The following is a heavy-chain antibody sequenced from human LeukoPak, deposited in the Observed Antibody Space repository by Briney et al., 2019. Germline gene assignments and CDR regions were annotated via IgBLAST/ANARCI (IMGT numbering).Heavy chain of an antibody. J-gene: IGHJ4*02. CDR1: GFTFSSNY. D-gene: IGHD6-13*01. Sequence: PGGSLRLSCAASGFTFSSNYMSWVRQAPGKGLEWVSVIYSGGSTYYADSVKGRFTIPRDNSKNTLYLQMNSLRAEDTAVYYCARVGYSSSWYYYFDYGGQGTLVTVSS. V-gene: IGHV3-66*02. CDR3: ARVGYSSSWYYYFDY. CDR2: IYSGGST.